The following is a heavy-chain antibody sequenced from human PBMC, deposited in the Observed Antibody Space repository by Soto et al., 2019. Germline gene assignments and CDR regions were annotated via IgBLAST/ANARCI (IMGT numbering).Heavy chain of an antibody. Sequence: SETLSLTCAVSGGSISSYYWSWIRQPPGKGLEWIGYIYYSGSTNYNPSLKSRVTISVDTSKNQFSLKLSSVTAADTAVYYCARGAVGPIAARPFDYWGQGTLVTVSS. V-gene: IGHV4-59*01. CDR2: IYYSGST. J-gene: IGHJ4*02. CDR3: ARGAVGPIAARPFDY. D-gene: IGHD6-6*01. CDR1: GGSISSYY.